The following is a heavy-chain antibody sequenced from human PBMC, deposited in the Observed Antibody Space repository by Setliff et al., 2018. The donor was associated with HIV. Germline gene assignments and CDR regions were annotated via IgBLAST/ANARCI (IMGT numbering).Heavy chain of an antibody. J-gene: IGHJ5*02. CDR2: INHSGST. CDR3: ARGPKISVTYSNYARDNWFDP. D-gene: IGHD4-4*01. V-gene: IGHV4-34*01. CDR1: GGSFSDYY. Sequence: PSETLSLTCAVYGGSFSDYYWSWIRQPPGKGLEWIGEINHSGSTNYNPSLKSRVTISVDTSKNQFSLKLNSVTAADTAVYYCARGPKISVTYSNYARDNWFDPWGQGTLVTVSS.